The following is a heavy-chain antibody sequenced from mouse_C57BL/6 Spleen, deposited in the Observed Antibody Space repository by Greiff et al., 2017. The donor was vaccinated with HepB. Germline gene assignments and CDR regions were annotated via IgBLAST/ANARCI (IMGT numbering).Heavy chain of an antibody. CDR3: AYSSAHYFDY. D-gene: IGHD3-2*02. Sequence: QVQLQQSGPELVKPGASVKISCKASGYAFSSSWMNWVKQRPGKGLEWIGRIYPGDGDTNYNGKFKGKATLTADKSSSTAYMQLSSLTSEDSAVYFCAYSSAHYFDYWGQGTTLTVSS. J-gene: IGHJ2*01. V-gene: IGHV1-82*01. CDR2: IYPGDGDT. CDR1: GYAFSSSW.